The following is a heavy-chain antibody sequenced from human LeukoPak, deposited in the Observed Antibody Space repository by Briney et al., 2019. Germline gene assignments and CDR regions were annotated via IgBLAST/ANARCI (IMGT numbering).Heavy chain of an antibody. CDR1: GFTFSSYA. J-gene: IGHJ2*01. D-gene: IGHD4-17*01. CDR3: AKVRVVGDYNWFFDL. V-gene: IGHV3-23*01. CDR2: IVGSGAST. Sequence: GGSLRLSCAASGFTFSSYAMSWVRQARGKGLEGVSAIVGSGASTYYADSVKGRFTISRDNSKNTLHLQMNSLRAEDTAIYHCAKVRVVGDYNWFFDLWGRGTLVTVSS.